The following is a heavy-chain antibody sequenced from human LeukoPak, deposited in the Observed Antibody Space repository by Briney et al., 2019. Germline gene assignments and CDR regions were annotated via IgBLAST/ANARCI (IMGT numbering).Heavy chain of an antibody. CDR2: ISSSSSTI. V-gene: IGHV3-48*01. Sequence: GGSLRLSCAASGFTFSSYSMNWVRQAPGKGLEWVSYISSSSSTICYTDSVKGRFTISRDNAKNSLYLQMNSLRAEDTAVYYCARDRGYSGYDQEGPNWGQGTMVTVSS. CDR1: GFTFSSYS. J-gene: IGHJ3*01. CDR3: ARDRGYSGYDQEGPN. D-gene: IGHD5-12*01.